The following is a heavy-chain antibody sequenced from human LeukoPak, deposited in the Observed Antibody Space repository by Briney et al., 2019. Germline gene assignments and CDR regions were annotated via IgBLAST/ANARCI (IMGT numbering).Heavy chain of an antibody. CDR2: IIPIFGTA. V-gene: IGHV1-69*13. D-gene: IGHD2-2*01. CDR3: ASSGYCSSPSYSCYGFDP. J-gene: IGHJ5*02. Sequence: GASVKVSCKASGGTLSSYAISWVRQAPGQGLEWMGGIIPIFGTANYAQKFQGRVTITADESTSTAYMELSSLRSEDTAVYYCASSGYCSSPSYSCYGFDPWGKGPLAPVSP. CDR1: GGTLSSYA.